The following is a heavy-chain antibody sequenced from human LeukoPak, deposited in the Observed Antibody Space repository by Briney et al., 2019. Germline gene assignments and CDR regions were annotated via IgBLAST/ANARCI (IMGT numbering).Heavy chain of an antibody. V-gene: IGHV1-18*01. CDR1: GYTFTSYG. CDR2: ISAYNGNT. CDR3: ARGEEYYYGSGSLSAFDY. Sequence: ASVKVSCKASGYTFTSYGISWVRQAPGQGLEWMGRISAYNGNTNYAQKLQGRVTMTTDTSTSTAYMELRSLRSDDTAVYYCARGEEYYYGSGSLSAFDYWGQGTLVTVSS. J-gene: IGHJ4*02. D-gene: IGHD3-10*01.